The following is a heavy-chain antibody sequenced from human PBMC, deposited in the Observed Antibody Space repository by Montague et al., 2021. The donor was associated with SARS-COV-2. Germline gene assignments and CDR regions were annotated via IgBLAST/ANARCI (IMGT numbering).Heavy chain of an antibody. J-gene: IGHJ4*02. CDR3: ARDLRVGGGITGTTASDD. D-gene: IGHD1-20*01. CDR1: GFTFSSDW. Sequence: SLRLSCAASGFTFSSDWVHWVRQASGKGPVWISRINPDGGHTDSAHFVRGRFTTSRDNAKNTLYLQMNSLRAEDTAIYYCARDLRVGGGITGTTASDDWGQGTLVTVSS. CDR2: INPDGGHT. V-gene: IGHV3-74*01.